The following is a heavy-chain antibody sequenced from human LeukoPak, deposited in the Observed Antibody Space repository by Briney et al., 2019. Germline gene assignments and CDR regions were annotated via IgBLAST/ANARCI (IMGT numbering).Heavy chain of an antibody. J-gene: IGHJ4*02. CDR2: IKSKNDGGTT. CDR1: GFTFTSYW. V-gene: IGHV3-15*01. Sequence: GGSLRLSCAVSGFTFTSYWMSWVRQAPGKGLEWVGRIKSKNDGGTTDYAAPVKGRFTISRDDSKNMLYLQMNSLKIEDTALYYCTTFRSSYWGQGTLVTVSS. CDR3: TTFRSSY.